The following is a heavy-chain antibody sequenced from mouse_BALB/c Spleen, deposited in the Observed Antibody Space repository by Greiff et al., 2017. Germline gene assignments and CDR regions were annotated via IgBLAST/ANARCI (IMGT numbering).Heavy chain of an antibody. Sequence: VQLQQSGAELVKPGASVKFSCTASGFNIKDTYMHWVKQRPEQGLEWIGRIDPANGNTKYDPKFQGKATITADTSTNTAYLQLSRLTSEDTAVYFCARSGQDYAMDYWGQGTSVTVSS. CDR2: IDPANGNT. CDR1: GFNIKDTY. D-gene: IGHD3-2*02. CDR3: ARSGQDYAMDY. V-gene: IGHV14-3*02. J-gene: IGHJ4*01.